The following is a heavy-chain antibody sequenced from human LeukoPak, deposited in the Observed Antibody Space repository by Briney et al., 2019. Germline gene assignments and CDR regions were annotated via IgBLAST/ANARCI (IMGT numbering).Heavy chain of an antibody. Sequence: GGSLRLSCAASGFTFSSYWMSWVRQAPGKGLEWVANIKQDGSEKYYVDSVKGRFTISRDNAKNSLYLQMNSLRAEDTAVYYCAAVLGYCSSTSCYSNPSDNNWGQGTLVTVSS. CDR2: IKQDGSEK. CDR3: AAVLGYCSSTSCYSNPSDNN. D-gene: IGHD2-2*02. CDR1: GFTFSSYW. J-gene: IGHJ4*02. V-gene: IGHV3-7*01.